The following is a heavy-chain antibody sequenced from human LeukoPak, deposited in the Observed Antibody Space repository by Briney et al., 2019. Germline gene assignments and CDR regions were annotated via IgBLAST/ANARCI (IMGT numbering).Heavy chain of an antibody. J-gene: IGHJ4*02. D-gene: IGHD3-22*01. CDR3: ARMYYDSSGYYLDN. CDR2: IYYSGST. Sequence: PSETLSLTCTVSDASISSSSYYWGWIRQPPGKGLEWIGSIYYSGSTYYNPSLKSRVTISVDKSKNQFSLNLSSVTAAATAVYYCARMYYDSSGYYLDNWGQGTLVTVSS. V-gene: IGHV4-39*07. CDR1: DASISSSSYY.